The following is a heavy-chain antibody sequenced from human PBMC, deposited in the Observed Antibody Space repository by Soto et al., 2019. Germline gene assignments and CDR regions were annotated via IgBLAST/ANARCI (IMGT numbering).Heavy chain of an antibody. J-gene: IGHJ4*02. V-gene: IGHV3-23*01. CDR3: AKDRRIYGGYDRSFDY. CDR2: ISGSGGST. CDR1: GFNFSSYA. D-gene: IGHD5-12*01. Sequence: EVQLLESGGGLVQPGWSLRLSCAASGFNFSSYAMSWVRQAPGKGLEWVSAISGSGGSTYYADSVKGRFTISRDNSKNTLYLQMNGLRDEDTAVYYCAKDRRIYGGYDRSFDYWGQGTLVTVSS.